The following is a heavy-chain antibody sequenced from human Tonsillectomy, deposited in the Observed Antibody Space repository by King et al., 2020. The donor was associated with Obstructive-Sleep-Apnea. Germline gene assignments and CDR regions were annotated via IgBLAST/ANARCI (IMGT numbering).Heavy chain of an antibody. Sequence: VQLVESGGGVVQPGRSLRLSCAASGFTFSSYDMHWVRQAPGKGLEWVAFIRYDGSNKYYAGSVKGRFTISRDNSKNTLYLQMNSLRADDTAVYYCAKAQYTRSSDPPDYWGQGTLVTVSS. D-gene: IGHD6-6*01. CDR2: IRYDGSNK. CDR1: GFTFSSYD. CDR3: AKAQYTRSSDPPDY. J-gene: IGHJ4*02. V-gene: IGHV3-30*02.